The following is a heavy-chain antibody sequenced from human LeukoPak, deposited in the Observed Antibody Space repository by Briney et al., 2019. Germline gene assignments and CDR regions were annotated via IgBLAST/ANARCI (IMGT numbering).Heavy chain of an antibody. CDR3: AKRSGGYYDF. Sequence: GGSLRLSCAASGFTVSSDNMSWVRQALGKTLEWVSVVYSGGGGTNYADSVRGRFTISRDDSKNTVYLQMNSLRVEDTAVYYCAKRSGGYYDFWGQGTLVTVSS. D-gene: IGHD3-3*01. CDR2: VYSGGGGT. J-gene: IGHJ4*02. V-gene: IGHV3-66*02. CDR1: GFTVSSDN.